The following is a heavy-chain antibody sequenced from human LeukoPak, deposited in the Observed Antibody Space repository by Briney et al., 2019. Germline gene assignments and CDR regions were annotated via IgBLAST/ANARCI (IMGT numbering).Heavy chain of an antibody. CDR1: GFTVSSNY. J-gene: IGHJ4*02. D-gene: IGHD4-17*01. V-gene: IGHV3-21*01. Sequence: PGGSLRLSCAASGFTVSSNYMNWVRQAPGKGLEWVSSISSSSSYKYYADSVKGRFTISRDNAKKSLYLQMNSLRAEDTAVYYCAGDTGDYGRGGIDYWGQGTLVTVSS. CDR2: ISSSSSYK. CDR3: AGDTGDYGRGGIDY.